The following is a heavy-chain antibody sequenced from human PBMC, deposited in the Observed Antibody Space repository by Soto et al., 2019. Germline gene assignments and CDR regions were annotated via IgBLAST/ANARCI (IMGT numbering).Heavy chain of an antibody. J-gene: IGHJ4*02. V-gene: IGHV3-23*01. D-gene: IGHD3-9*01. CDR2: ISGSGGST. Sequence: GGSPRISSAASGLHLYSYAMSWVRHASGKGLEWVSAISGSGGSTYYADSVKGRFTISRDNSKNTLYLQMNSLRAEDTAVYYCAKDEYDILTGYYRSFDYWGQGTLVTVSS. CDR1: GLHLYSYA. CDR3: AKDEYDILTGYYRSFDY.